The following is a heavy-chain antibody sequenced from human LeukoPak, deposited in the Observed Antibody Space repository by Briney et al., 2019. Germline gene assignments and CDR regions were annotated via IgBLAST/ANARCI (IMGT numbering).Heavy chain of an antibody. CDR3: STGSGHAFDI. D-gene: IGHD3-10*01. CDR2: INSDGSST. Sequence: PGGSLRLSCAASGFTFSSYWMPWVRQVPGKGLVWVSRINSDGSSTSYADSVKGRFTISRDNAKNTLYVQMNSLRAEDTAVYYCSTGSGHAFDIWGRGTMVTVSS. V-gene: IGHV3-74*01. CDR1: GFTFSSYW. J-gene: IGHJ3*02.